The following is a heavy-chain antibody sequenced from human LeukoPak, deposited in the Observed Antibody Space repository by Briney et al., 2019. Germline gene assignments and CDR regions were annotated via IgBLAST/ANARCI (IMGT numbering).Heavy chain of an antibody. V-gene: IGHV4-34*01. D-gene: IGHD3-22*01. CDR3: ARWYYDSSGYYYDY. CDR1: GGSFSGYY. Sequence: SETLSLTCAVYGGSFSGYYWSWIRQPPGKGLEWIGEINHSGSTNYNPSLKSRVTISVDKSKNQFSLKLSSVTAADTAVYYCARWYYDSSGYYYDYWGQGTLVTVSS. J-gene: IGHJ4*02. CDR2: INHSGST.